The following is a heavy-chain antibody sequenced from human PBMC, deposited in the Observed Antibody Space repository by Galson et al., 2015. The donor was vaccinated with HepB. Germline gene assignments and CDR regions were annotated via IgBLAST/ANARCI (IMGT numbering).Heavy chain of an antibody. CDR3: VKYSSGWFADI. CDR2: ISSNGGST. Sequence: SLRLSCAASGFTFSSYAMHWVRQAPGKGLEYVSAISSNGGSTYYADSVKGRFTISRDNSKNTLYLQMSSLRAEDTAVYYCVKYSSGWFADIWGQGTMATVSS. CDR1: GFTFSSYA. V-gene: IGHV3-64D*06. D-gene: IGHD6-19*01. J-gene: IGHJ3*02.